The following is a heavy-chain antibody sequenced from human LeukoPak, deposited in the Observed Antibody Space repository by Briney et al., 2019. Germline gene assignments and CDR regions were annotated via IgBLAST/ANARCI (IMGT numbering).Heavy chain of an antibody. CDR2: IIPIFGTA. V-gene: IGHV1-69*05. CDR1: GGTFSSYA. J-gene: IGHJ5*02. D-gene: IGHD3-10*01. Sequence: SVKVSCKASGGTFSSYAISWVRQASGQGLEWMGRIIPIFGTANYAQKFQGRVTITTDESTSTAYMELSSLRSEDTAVYYCARGRLRGGFDPWGQGTLVTVSS. CDR3: ARGRLRGGFDP.